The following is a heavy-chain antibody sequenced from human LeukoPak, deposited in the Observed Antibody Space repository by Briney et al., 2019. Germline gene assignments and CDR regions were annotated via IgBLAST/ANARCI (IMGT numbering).Heavy chain of an antibody. D-gene: IGHD3-16*01. CDR1: GYTFSSYA. Sequence: GGSLRPSCAASGYTFSSYAINWVRQTPGKGLEWMAIISYDGSNKYYADSVKGRFTISRDNSKNTLFLQMNSLRAEDTAVYYCARDGGSFKRAASGQFYYWGQGTLVTVSS. CDR3: ARDGGSFKRAASGQFYY. CDR2: ISYDGSNK. V-gene: IGHV3-30-3*01. J-gene: IGHJ4*02.